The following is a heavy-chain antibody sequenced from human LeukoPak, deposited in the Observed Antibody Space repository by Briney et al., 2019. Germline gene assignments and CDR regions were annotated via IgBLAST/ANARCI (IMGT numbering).Heavy chain of an antibody. CDR1: GFTFSSYW. CDR2: LSPDGSST. V-gene: IGHV3-74*01. CDR3: TTMSREAPRPPDL. J-gene: IGHJ5*02. Sequence: GGSLRLSCAASGFTFSSYWMQWVRQAPGKGLVWVSRLSPDGSSTTSADSVKGRFTISRDNAKNTLYLQIGSLRADDTAVYYCTTMSREAPRPPDLWHQGTLAPV.